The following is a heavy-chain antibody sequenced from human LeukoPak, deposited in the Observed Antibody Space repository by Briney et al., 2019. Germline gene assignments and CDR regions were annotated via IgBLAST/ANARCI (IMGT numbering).Heavy chain of an antibody. CDR3: ARDLAGSRITMVRGVIRLFDY. CDR2: INPNSGGT. D-gene: IGHD3-10*01. V-gene: IGHV1-2*02. CDR1: GYTFTGYY. Sequence: ASVKVSCKASGYTFTGYYMHWVRQAPGQGLEWMGWINPNSGGTNYAQKFQGRVTMTRDTSISTAYMELSRLRSDDTAVYYCARDLAGSRITMVRGVIRLFDYWGQGTLVTVSS. J-gene: IGHJ4*02.